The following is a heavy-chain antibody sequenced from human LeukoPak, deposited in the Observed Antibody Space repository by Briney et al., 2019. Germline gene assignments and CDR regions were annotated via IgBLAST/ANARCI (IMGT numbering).Heavy chain of an antibody. J-gene: IGHJ4*02. V-gene: IGHV4-39*01. Sequence: PSGTLSLTCTVSGGSISSSSYYWGWIRQPPGKGLEWIGSIYYSGSTYYNPSLKSRVAISVDTSKNQFSLKLSSVTAADTAVYYCELGGKAAFDYWGQGTLVTVSS. CDR2: IYYSGST. D-gene: IGHD3-16*01. CDR3: ELGGKAAFDY. CDR1: GGSISSSSYY.